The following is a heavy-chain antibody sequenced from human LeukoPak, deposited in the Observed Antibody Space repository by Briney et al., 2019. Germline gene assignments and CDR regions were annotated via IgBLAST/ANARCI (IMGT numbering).Heavy chain of an antibody. J-gene: IGHJ4*02. D-gene: IGHD1-26*01. CDR1: GGSFSGYY. Sequence: SETLSLTCAVYGGSFSGYYWSWIRQPPGKGLEWIGEINHSGSTNYNPSLKSRVTIPVDTSKNQFSLNLSSVTAADTAVYYCASPYSGSYWGYFDYWGQGTLVTVPS. V-gene: IGHV4-34*01. CDR2: INHSGST. CDR3: ASPYSGSYWGYFDY.